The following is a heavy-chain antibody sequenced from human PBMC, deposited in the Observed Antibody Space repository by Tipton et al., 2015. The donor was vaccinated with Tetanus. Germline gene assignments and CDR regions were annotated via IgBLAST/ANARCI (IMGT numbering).Heavy chain of an antibody. Sequence: SLRLSCAASGFIFSSYGIHWVRQAPGKGLEWVGVSWYDGTDKYYADSVKGRFTISRDNSKNTLYLQMNSLRAEDTAVYYCAREADCSGGSCFSGDFDNWGQGTQVTVSS. CDR3: AREADCSGGSCFSGDFDN. CDR2: SWYDGTDK. CDR1: GFIFSSYG. D-gene: IGHD2-15*01. V-gene: IGHV3-33*01. J-gene: IGHJ4*02.